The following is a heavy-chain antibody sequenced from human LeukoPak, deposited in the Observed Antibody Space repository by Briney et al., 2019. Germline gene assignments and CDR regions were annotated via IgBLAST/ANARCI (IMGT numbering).Heavy chain of an antibody. CDR2: IYYSGST. Sequence: PSETLSLTCTVSGGSISSSSYYWGWIRQPPGKGLEWIGSIYYSGSTYYNPSLKSRVTISVDTSKNQFSLKLSSVTAADTAVYYCARTPYSSSWYTPYYFDYWGQGTLVTVSS. D-gene: IGHD6-13*01. CDR1: GGSISSSSYY. CDR3: ARTPYSSSWYTPYYFDY. V-gene: IGHV4-39*01. J-gene: IGHJ4*02.